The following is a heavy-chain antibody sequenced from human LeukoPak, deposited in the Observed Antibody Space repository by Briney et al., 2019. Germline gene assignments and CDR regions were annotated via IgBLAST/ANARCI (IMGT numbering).Heavy chain of an antibody. CDR1: GFTFSSYS. D-gene: IGHD3-10*01. Sequence: PGGSLRLSCAASGFTFSSYSMNWVRQAPGKGLEWVSAISGSGGSTYYADSVKGRFTISRDNSKNTLYLQMNSLRAEDTAVYYCAPGKDRYYYGSGSYRVLGYWGQGILVTVSS. CDR2: ISGSGGST. J-gene: IGHJ4*02. V-gene: IGHV3-23*01. CDR3: APGKDRYYYGSGSYRVLGY.